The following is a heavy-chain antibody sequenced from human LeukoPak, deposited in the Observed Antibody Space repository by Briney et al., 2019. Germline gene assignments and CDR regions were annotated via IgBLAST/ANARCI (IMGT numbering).Heavy chain of an antibody. J-gene: IGHJ4*02. CDR3: ARAPGRIAAAGIDH. V-gene: IGHV3-64*02. D-gene: IGHD6-13*01. CDR1: GFTFSNYA. Sequence: RPGGSLKLSCAASGFTFSNYAMHWVRQAPGKGLEYVSAISSNGGSTYIADSVRGRFIISRDNSKDTLFLQMGSLRVEDMAVYYCARAPGRIAAAGIDHWGQGTLVTVSS. CDR2: ISSNGGST.